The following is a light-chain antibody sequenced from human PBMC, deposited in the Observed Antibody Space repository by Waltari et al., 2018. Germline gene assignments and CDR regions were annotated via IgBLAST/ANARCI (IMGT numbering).Light chain of an antibody. CDR3: QTGGHGTWV. V-gene: IGLV4-69*01. J-gene: IGLJ3*02. Sequence: QLVVTQSPSASASLGASVKLTCTLSSGHSSNVIAWLQQHPERGPRYLRKVNSDGSHSKGDEIPSRFSGSSSRAERYLTISNLQSEDEADYYCQTGGHGTWVFGGGTKLTVL. CDR1: SGHSSNV. CDR2: VNSDGSH.